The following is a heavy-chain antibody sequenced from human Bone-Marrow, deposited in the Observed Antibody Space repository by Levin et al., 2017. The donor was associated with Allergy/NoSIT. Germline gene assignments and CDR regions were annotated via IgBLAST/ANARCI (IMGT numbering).Heavy chain of an antibody. J-gene: IGHJ4*02. Sequence: LSLTCAASGFTFSHSGMHWVRQAPGKGLEWVAIISYDGSSKYYADSVKGRFTISRDNVKNTLYLQMNSLRPEDTAVYYCAKDHEDVVILVAAYPDSWGQGTLVTVSS. D-gene: IGHD2-8*01. CDR3: AKDHEDVVILVAAYPDS. CDR2: ISYDGSSK. CDR1: GFTFSHSG. V-gene: IGHV3-30*18.